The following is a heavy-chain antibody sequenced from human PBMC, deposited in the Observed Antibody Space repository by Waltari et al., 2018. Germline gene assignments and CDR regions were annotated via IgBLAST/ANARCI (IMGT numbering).Heavy chain of an antibody. J-gene: IGHJ5*02. CDR2: FDTEDGET. V-gene: IGHV1-24*01. CDR1: GYTLTALS. Sequence: QVQLVQSGAEVKKPGASVTVSCKVSGYTLTALSMHLVRQAPGKGLEWMGGFDTEDGETIYEQKFQGRVTMTEDTSTDTAYMELSSLRSEDTAVYYCATVGAGNWFDPWGQGTLVTVSS. D-gene: IGHD3-16*01. CDR3: ATVGAGNWFDP.